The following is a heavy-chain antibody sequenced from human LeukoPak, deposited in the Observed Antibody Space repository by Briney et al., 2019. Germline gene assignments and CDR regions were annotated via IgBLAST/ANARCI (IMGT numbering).Heavy chain of an antibody. CDR2: IYHSGST. J-gene: IGHJ3*02. Sequence: SETLSLTCTVSGCSISSGYYWGWIRQPPGKGLEWIGSIYHSGSTYYNPSLKSRVTISVDTSKNQFSLKLSSVTAADTAVYYCARDHAITMIVERSAFDIWGQGTLVTVSS. CDR1: GCSISSGYY. D-gene: IGHD3-22*01. CDR3: ARDHAITMIVERSAFDI. V-gene: IGHV4-38-2*02.